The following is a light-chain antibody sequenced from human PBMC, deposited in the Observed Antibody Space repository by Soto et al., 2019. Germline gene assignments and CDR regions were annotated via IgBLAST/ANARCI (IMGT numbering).Light chain of an antibody. Sequence: QSALTQPPSASGSPGQSVTISCTGTSSDVGGYNYVSWYQHHTGKAPKLIIYEVNKRPSGVPDRFSGSQSGNTASLTVSGLQAEDEADYYCSSYAGKGIFGGGTQLTVL. J-gene: IGLJ2*01. CDR2: EVN. CDR1: SSDVGGYNY. CDR3: SSYAGKGI. V-gene: IGLV2-8*01.